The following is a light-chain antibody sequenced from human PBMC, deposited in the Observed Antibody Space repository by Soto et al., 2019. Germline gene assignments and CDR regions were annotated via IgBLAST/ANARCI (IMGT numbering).Light chain of an antibody. Sequence: DIQMTQSPSSLSAPVGDRVTITCRASQDISNYLNWYQQRPGKAPKLLIYDASNLERGVPSRFSGTRSGTHFTFAITSLQPEDVATYYCQQSDSLPIIFGQGTRLEI. CDR3: QQSDSLPII. CDR2: DAS. CDR1: QDISNY. V-gene: IGKV1-33*01. J-gene: IGKJ5*01.